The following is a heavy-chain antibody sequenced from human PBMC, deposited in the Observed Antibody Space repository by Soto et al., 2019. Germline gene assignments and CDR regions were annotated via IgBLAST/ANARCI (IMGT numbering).Heavy chain of an antibody. Sequence: QVQLVESGGGLVKPGGSLRLSCAASGFTFSDYYMNWIHQAPGKGLEWVSYISSSGSTIYYADSVKGRFTISRDNAKNSLYLQMNSLRAEDTAVYYCARAVAAAGYYYYYYYYMDVWGKGTTVTVSS. J-gene: IGHJ6*03. CDR3: ARAVAAAGYYYYYYYYMDV. D-gene: IGHD6-13*01. V-gene: IGHV3-11*01. CDR1: GFTFSDYY. CDR2: ISSSGSTI.